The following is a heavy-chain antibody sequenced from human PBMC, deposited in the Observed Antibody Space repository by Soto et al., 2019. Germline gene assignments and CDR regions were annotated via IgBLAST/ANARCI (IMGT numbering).Heavy chain of an antibody. CDR2: IHSSGST. CDR3: AILTKPTAVTTAFRGGYGLDV. V-gene: IGHV4-61*01. Sequence: ASETLSLTCTVSGGSVSSGNYFWSWIRQPPGKGLEWIGYIHSSGSTNYNPSLKSRVTISADTSRNQFSLRLTSVTAADTAVYYCAILTKPTAVTTAFRGGYGLDVWGQGTTVTVSS. J-gene: IGHJ6*02. D-gene: IGHD4-17*01. CDR1: GGSVSSGNYF.